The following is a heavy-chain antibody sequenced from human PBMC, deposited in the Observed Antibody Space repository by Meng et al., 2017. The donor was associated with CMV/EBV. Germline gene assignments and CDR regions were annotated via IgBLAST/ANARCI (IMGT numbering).Heavy chain of an antibody. CDR2: INHSGST. CDR1: GGSFSGYY. J-gene: IGHJ4*02. D-gene: IGHD3-10*01. CDR3: ARGRSFYGSGSYSY. Sequence: SETLSFTCAVYGGSFSGYYWSWIRQPPGKGLEWIGEINHSGSTNYNPSLKSRVTISVDTSKNQFSLKLSSVTAADTAVYYCARGRSFYGSGSYSYWGQGTLVTVSS. V-gene: IGHV4-34*01.